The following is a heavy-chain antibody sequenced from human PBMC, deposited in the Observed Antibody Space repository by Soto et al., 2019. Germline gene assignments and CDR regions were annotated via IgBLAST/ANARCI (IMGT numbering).Heavy chain of an antibody. CDR1: AASLSRFY. CDR3: ARGGNRYSSTSSGVGGFDY. J-gene: IGHJ4*02. D-gene: IGHD6-6*01. CDR2: IFHRGTT. Sequence: SETMSLPCILSAASLSRFYWRWIRQAPSKGLELLAYIFHRGTTNYTPSLNSRVTLSVHTSKNQFSLNLSSLTTADTSVYFCARGGNRYSSTSSGVGGFDYWGQGTLVTVSS. V-gene: IGHV4-59*13.